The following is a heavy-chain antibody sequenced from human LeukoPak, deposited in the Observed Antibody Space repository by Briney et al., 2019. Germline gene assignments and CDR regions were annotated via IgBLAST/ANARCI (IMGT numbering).Heavy chain of an antibody. CDR2: IYYSGST. Sequence: PSETLSLTCTVSGGSISSYYWSWIRQPPGKGLEWFGYIYYSGSTNYNPSLKSRVTISVDTSKNQFSLKLSSVTAADTAVYYCARDWGSGRSGYYGMDVWGQGTTVTVSS. V-gene: IGHV4-59*01. CDR1: GGSISSYY. J-gene: IGHJ6*02. CDR3: ARDWGSGRSGYYGMDV. D-gene: IGHD3-10*01.